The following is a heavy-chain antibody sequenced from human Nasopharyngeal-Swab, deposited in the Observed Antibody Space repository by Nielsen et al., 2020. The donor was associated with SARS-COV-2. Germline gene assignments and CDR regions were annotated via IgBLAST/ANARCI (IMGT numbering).Heavy chain of an antibody. Sequence: SETLSLTCAVWGGSFSGYYWSWIRQPPGKGLEWIGEINHSGSTNYNPSLKSRVTISVDTSKNQFSLKLSSVTAADTAVYYCARCIAAAGPAPDYWGQGTLVTVSS. CDR3: ARCIAAAGPAPDY. J-gene: IGHJ4*02. D-gene: IGHD6-13*01. V-gene: IGHV4-34*01. CDR2: INHSGST. CDR1: GGSFSGYY.